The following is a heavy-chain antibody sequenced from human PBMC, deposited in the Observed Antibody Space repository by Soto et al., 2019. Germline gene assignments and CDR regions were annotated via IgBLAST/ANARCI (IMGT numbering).Heavy chain of an antibody. V-gene: IGHV1-69*06. CDR2: LIPIYDAP. Sequence: QVQLVQSGAEVKNPGSSVKVSCKTSGFTFNVYGINWVRQAPGQGLEWMGGLIPIYDAPNYAQKFQDRVTITADKSTTTVYLELSSLTSEDTAVYFFARVRDPHLDHYGLDVWGQGTTVTVSS. CDR1: GFTFNVYG. J-gene: IGHJ6*02. CDR3: ARVRDPHLDHYGLDV.